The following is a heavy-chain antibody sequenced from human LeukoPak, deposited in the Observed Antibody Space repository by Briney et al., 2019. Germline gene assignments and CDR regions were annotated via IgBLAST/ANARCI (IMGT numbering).Heavy chain of an antibody. CDR2: ISGSGGST. Sequence: HPGGSLRLSCAASGFTFSSYAMSWVRQAPGKGLEWVSAISGSGGSTYYADSVKGRFTISRDNSKNTLYLQMNSLRAEDTAVYYCAKDLVVGARPRYYFDYWGQGTLVTVSS. J-gene: IGHJ4*02. D-gene: IGHD1-26*01. CDR3: AKDLVVGARPRYYFDY. V-gene: IGHV3-23*01. CDR1: GFTFSSYA.